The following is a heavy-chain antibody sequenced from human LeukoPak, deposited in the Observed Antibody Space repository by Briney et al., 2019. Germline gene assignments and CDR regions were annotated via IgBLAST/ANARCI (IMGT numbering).Heavy chain of an antibody. CDR3: AKDRGSYPNYFDY. V-gene: IGHV3-23*01. CDR2: ISGSGGRT. CDR1: GFTFSSYA. D-gene: IGHD1-26*01. J-gene: IGHJ4*02. Sequence: GGSLRLSCAASGFTFSSYAMNWVRQAPGKGLEWVSSISGSGGRTYYADSVKGRFTISRDNSKNTLHLQMNSLRAEDTAVYYCAKDRGSYPNYFDYWGQGTLVTVSS.